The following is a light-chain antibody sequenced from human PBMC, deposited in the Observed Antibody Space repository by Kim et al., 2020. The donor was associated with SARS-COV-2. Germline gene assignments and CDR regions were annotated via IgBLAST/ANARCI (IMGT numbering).Light chain of an antibody. J-gene: IGLJ1*01. Sequence: SSELTKQPSVSVSPGQTASITCSGDKLGDKYACWYQQKPGQSPVLVIYQDSKRPSGIPERFSGSNSGNTATLTISGTQAMDEADYYCQAWDSSTYVFGTGTKVTV. CDR2: QDS. CDR1: KLGDKY. V-gene: IGLV3-1*01. CDR3: QAWDSSTYV.